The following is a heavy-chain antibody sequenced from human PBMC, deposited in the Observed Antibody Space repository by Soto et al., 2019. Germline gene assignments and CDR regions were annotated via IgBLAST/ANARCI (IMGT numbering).Heavy chain of an antibody. CDR3: ARLAPHYDCWTGTLEH. V-gene: IGHV5-51*03. CDR2: IHPGDSDT. CDR1: GYIFSTYW. Sequence: EVRLVQSGAEVKKPGASLQISCKGSGYIFSTYWICGVRQMPGKGLEWVGIIHPGDSDTRYSPSFQGQVTISLDKSISTAYLQWSSLKASDTAMYYCARLAPHYDCWTGTLEHWGQGTLVIVSS. D-gene: IGHD3-3*01. J-gene: IGHJ1*01.